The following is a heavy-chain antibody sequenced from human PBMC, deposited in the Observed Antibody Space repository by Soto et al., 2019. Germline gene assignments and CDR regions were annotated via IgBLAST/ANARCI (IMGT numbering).Heavy chain of an antibody. CDR3: ARRGGIAAAGPPDY. V-gene: IGHV4-34*01. CDR1: GGTFSSYA. Sequence: SCKASGGTFSSYAISCIRPPPGKGLEWIGEINHSGSTNYNPSLKSRVTISVDTSKNQFSLKLSSVTAADTAVYYCARRGGIAAAGPPDYWGQGTLVTVSS. D-gene: IGHD6-13*01. CDR2: INHSGST. J-gene: IGHJ4*02.